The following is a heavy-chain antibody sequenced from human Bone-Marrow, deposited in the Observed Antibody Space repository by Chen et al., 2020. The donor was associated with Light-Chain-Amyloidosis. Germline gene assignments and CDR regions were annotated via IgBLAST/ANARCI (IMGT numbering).Heavy chain of an antibody. CDR1: DFSLRGSV. Sequence: QVHLVEAGGGVVQPGGSLRLSCTASDFSLRGSVLHWVRHTPGKGLEWVAVISYDGHNKYYGDSVQGRFTISRDNSKKSLYLQMDSLRVEDSAVYYCVKDTTTSLWVREHGMDVWGQGTTVTVSS. V-gene: IGHV3-30*18. CDR2: ISYDGHNK. J-gene: IGHJ6*02. CDR3: VKDTTTSLWVREHGMDV. D-gene: IGHD5-18*01.